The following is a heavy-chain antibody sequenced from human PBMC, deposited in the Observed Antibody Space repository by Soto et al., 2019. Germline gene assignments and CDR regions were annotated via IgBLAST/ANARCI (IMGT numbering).Heavy chain of an antibody. CDR1: GGSISSSNW. CDR3: AREGRDITGYYYYYGMDV. J-gene: IGHJ6*02. D-gene: IGHD2-15*01. V-gene: IGHV4-4*02. Sequence: QVQLQESGPGLVKPSGTLSLTCAVSGGSISSSNWWSWVRQPPGKGLEWIGEIYPSGSTNYNPSLKSRVTISVDKSKNQFSLKLSSVTAADTAVYYCAREGRDITGYYYYYGMDVWGQGTTVTVSS. CDR2: IYPSGST.